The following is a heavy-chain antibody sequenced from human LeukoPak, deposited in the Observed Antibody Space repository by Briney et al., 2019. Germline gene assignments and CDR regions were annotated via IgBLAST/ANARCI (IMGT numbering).Heavy chain of an antibody. CDR1: GFTFSSYG. J-gene: IGHJ3*02. CDR2: ISGSGGST. V-gene: IGHV3-23*01. D-gene: IGHD3-22*01. CDR3: AKEPTSHYYDSNAFDI. Sequence: GGTLRLSCAASGFTFSSYGMSWVRQAPGKGLEWVSAISGSGGSTYYADSVKGRFTISRDNSKNTLYLQMNSLRAEDTAVYYCAKEPTSHYYDSNAFDIWGQGTTVTVSS.